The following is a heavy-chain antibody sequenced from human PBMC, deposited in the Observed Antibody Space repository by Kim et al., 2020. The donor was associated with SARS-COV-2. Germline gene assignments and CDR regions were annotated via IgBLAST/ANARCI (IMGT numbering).Heavy chain of an antibody. J-gene: IGHJ4*02. CDR2: IYYSGST. D-gene: IGHD1-26*01. CDR1: GGSISSSSYY. Sequence: SQTLSLTCTVSGGSISSSSYYWGWIRQPPGKGLEWIGSIYYSGSTYYNPSLKNRVTISVDTSKNQFSLKLSSVTAADTAVYYCARSGSYLPYYFDYWGQGTLVTVSS. V-gene: IGHV4-39*01. CDR3: ARSGSYLPYYFDY.